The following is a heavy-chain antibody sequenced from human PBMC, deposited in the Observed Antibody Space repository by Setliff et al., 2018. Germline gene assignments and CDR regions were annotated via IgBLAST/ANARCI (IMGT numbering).Heavy chain of an antibody. CDR2: IIPIFGTT. J-gene: IGHJ6*03. CDR3: ARVLGVDFQYYYLDI. V-gene: IGHV1-69*13. CDR1: GGTFQNYG. D-gene: IGHD2-21*01. Sequence: GASVKVSCKASGGTFQNYGLTWVRQAPGQGLEWMGGIIPIFGTTNYAHSFKGRVTFTADDSTSTAYMDLSRLTSEDTAVYYCARVLGVDFQYYYLDIWGKGTTVTAP.